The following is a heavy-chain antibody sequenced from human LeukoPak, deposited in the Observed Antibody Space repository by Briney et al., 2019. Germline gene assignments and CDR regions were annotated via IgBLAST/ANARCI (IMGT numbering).Heavy chain of an antibody. CDR2: IKQDGSEK. CDR1: GLTISNYW. D-gene: IGHD3-10*02. V-gene: IGHV3-7*01. Sequence: PGGSLRLSCAASGLTISNYWMNWVRQAPGKGLEWVANIKQDGSEKHYVDSVKGRFTISRDNAKNSLYLQMNSLRAEDTAVYYCAELGITMIGGVWGRGTTVTISS. CDR3: AELGITMIGGV. J-gene: IGHJ6*04.